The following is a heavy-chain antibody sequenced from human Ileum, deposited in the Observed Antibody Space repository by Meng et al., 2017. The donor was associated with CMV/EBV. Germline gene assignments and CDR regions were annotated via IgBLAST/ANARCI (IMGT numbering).Heavy chain of an antibody. V-gene: IGHV3-30*02. Sequence: GESLKISCAASGFTFSDYGMHWVRQAPGKGLEWVAFIRYDGSKKYYADSVKGRFTISRDKSKNTLYLQMNSLRAEDTALYYCARGFRQIYTSPWDNWLDAWGQGTLVTVSS. CDR2: IRYDGSKK. J-gene: IGHJ5*02. CDR3: ARGFRQIYTSPWDNWLDA. CDR1: GFTFSDYG. D-gene: IGHD2-2*01.